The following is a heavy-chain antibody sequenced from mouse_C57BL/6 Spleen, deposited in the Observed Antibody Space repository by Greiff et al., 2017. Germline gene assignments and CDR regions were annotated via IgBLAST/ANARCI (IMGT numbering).Heavy chain of an antibody. CDR1: GYTFTSYW. D-gene: IGHD4-1*02. V-gene: IGHV1-7*01. Sequence: QVQLQQSGAELAKPGASVKLSCKASGYTFTSYWMHWVKQRPGQGLEWIGYINPSSGYTKYNQKFKDKATLNADKSSSTAYMQLSSLTYEDSAVYYCARSPQLGHAMDYWGQGTSVTVSS. J-gene: IGHJ4*01. CDR3: ARSPQLGHAMDY. CDR2: INPSSGYT.